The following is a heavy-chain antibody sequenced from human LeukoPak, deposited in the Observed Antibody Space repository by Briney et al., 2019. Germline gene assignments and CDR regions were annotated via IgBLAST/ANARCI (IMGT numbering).Heavy chain of an antibody. CDR1: GGSISSYY. CDR3: ARGGALDWNYVHRFDP. Sequence: SETLSLTCTVSGGSISSYYWSWIRQPAGKGLEWIGRIHTSGSTNYSPSLKSRVTMSVDTSKNQFSLKLSSVTAADTAVYYCARGGALDWNYVHRFDPWGQGTLVTVSS. D-gene: IGHD1-7*01. CDR2: IHTSGST. V-gene: IGHV4-4*07. J-gene: IGHJ5*02.